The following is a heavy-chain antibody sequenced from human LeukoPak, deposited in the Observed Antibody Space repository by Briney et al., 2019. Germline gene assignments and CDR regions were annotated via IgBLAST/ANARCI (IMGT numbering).Heavy chain of an antibody. Sequence: GGSLRLSCAASGFTFSTYWMHWVRQAPGKGLVWVSRIKSDGSITTYADSVKGRFTISRDNSKNPLYLQMNSLRAEDTAVYYCAKERFIFVVARTDYWGQGTLVTVSS. J-gene: IGHJ4*02. CDR1: GFTFSTYW. CDR3: AKERFIFVVARTDY. D-gene: IGHD2-15*01. V-gene: IGHV3-74*01. CDR2: IKSDGSIT.